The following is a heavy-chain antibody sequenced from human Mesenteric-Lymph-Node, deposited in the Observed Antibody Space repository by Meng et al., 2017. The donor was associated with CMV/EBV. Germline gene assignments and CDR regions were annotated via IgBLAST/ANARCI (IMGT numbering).Heavy chain of an antibody. CDR1: GFTFSSYG. CDR2: IRYDGSNK. Sequence: GESLKISCAASGFTFSSYGMHWVRQAPGKGLEWVAFIRYDGSNKYYADSVKGRFTISRDNSKNTLYLQMNSLRAEDTAVYYCARDSSSWYFDYWGQGTLVTVSS. D-gene: IGHD6-13*01. CDR3: ARDSSSWYFDY. J-gene: IGHJ4*02. V-gene: IGHV3-30*02.